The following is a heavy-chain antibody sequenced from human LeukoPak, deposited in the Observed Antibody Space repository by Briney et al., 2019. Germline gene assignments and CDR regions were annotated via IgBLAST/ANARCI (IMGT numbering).Heavy chain of an antibody. CDR2: IHHSGST. J-gene: IGHJ4*02. D-gene: IGHD3-22*01. V-gene: IGHV4-39*01. CDR3: ARHPSGSSFDY. Sequence: KSSETLSLTCTVSGASPTISSYYWGWIRQPPGRGLEWIASIHHSGSTYHNTSLKSRVTMSVDTSKNQFSLKLSSLTAADTAVYYCARHPSGSSFDYWGQGTLVTVSS. CDR1: GASPTISSYY.